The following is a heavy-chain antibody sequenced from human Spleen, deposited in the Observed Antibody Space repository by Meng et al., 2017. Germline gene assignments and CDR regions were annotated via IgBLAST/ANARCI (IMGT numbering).Heavy chain of an antibody. CDR1: GFTFNTYW. CDR3: ARSPIDKYDLSALPLDY. Sequence: GESLKISCAASGFTFNTYWMHWVRQAPGKGLEWVAVISYDGSNKYYADSVKGRFTISRDNSKNTVFLQINSLRVEDTAVYYCARSPIDKYDLSALPLDYWGQGTLVTVSS. J-gene: IGHJ4*02. D-gene: IGHD3-22*01. CDR2: ISYDGSNK. V-gene: IGHV3-30*14.